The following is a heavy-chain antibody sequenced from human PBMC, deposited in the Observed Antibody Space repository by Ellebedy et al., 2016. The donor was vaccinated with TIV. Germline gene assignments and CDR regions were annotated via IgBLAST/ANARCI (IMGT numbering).Heavy chain of an antibody. J-gene: IGHJ4*02. CDR2: IKSKTDGGTT. Sequence: GESLKISCAASGFTFSNAWMSWVRQAPGKGLEWVGRIKSKTDGGTTDYAAPVKGRFTISRDDSKNTLYLQMNSLKTEDTAVYYCTTDRNPKWELGLRIDYWGQGTLVTVSS. D-gene: IGHD1-26*01. CDR3: TTDRNPKWELGLRIDY. V-gene: IGHV3-15*01. CDR1: GFTFSNAW.